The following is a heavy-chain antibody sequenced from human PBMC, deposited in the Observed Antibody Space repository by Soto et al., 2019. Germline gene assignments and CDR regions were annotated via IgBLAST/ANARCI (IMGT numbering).Heavy chain of an antibody. V-gene: IGHV3-15*07. Sequence: EVQLEESGGGLVKPGGSLRLSCAASGLSFSNAWMNWVRQAPGKGLEWVGRIKAKTDGGTTDYAAPVKGRFSISRDDSKNTLYLQMNSLKTEDTAVYYCTTVGGYRNSYCREGYWGQGTLVTVSS. CDR2: IKAKTDGGTT. D-gene: IGHD6-6*01. CDR1: GLSFSNAW. J-gene: IGHJ4*02. CDR3: TTVGGYRNSYCREGY.